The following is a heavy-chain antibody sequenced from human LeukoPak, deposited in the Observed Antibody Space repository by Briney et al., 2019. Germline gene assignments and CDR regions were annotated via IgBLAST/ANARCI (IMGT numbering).Heavy chain of an antibody. V-gene: IGHV4-39*01. D-gene: IGHD1-26*01. CDR2: MYFSGTT. J-gene: IGHJ3*02. CDR3: ARHLRFGSSALPRDVFDI. CDR1: GVPISSRSYY. Sequence: SVTLSLTCSVSGVPISSRSYYWGWIRQPPGKGLEWIGSMYFSGTTYYNPSLKSRVTISVHTPENHLSLKLTSVTATDTAVYYCARHLRFGSSALPRDVFDIWGRGTVVSVSS.